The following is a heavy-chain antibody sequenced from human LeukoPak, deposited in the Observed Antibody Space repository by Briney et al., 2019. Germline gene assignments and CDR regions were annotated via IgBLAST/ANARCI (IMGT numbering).Heavy chain of an antibody. CDR3: ARGETATNVLRYFDWLHYPRLSDACDI. J-gene: IGHJ3*02. Sequence: ASVKVSCKASGYTFTSYDINWVRQATGQGLEGMGWMNPNSGNTGYAQKFQGRVTMTRNTSISTAYMELSSLRSEDTAVYYCARGETATNVLRYFDWLHYPRLSDACDIWLRGTMVTVS. V-gene: IGHV1-8*01. D-gene: IGHD3-9*01. CDR1: GYTFTSYD. CDR2: MNPNSGNT.